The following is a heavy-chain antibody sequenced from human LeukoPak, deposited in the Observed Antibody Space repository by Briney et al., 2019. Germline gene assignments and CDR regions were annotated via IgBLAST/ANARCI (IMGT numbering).Heavy chain of an antibody. D-gene: IGHD3-22*01. V-gene: IGHV3-64*01. CDR2: ISSNGGST. J-gene: IGHJ4*02. Sequence: GRSLRLSCAASGFTFSSYAMHWVRQAPGKGLEYVSAISSNGGSTYYANSVKGRFTISRDNSKNTLYLQMGSLRAEDMAVYYCATGRHYYDSSGYPPGDYWGQGTLVTVSS. CDR3: ATGRHYYDSSGYPPGDY. CDR1: GFTFSSYA.